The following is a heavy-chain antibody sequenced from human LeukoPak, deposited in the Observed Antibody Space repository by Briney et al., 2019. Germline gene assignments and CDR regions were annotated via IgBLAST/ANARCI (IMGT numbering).Heavy chain of an antibody. J-gene: IGHJ6*02. D-gene: IGHD4-23*01. CDR3: ARVGGTNYYYYGMDV. Sequence: SETLSLTCAVSGGSISSYYWSWIRQPPGKGLEWIGYIYYSGSTNYNPSLKSRVTISVDTSKNQFSLKLSSVTAADTAVYYCARVGGTNYYYYGMDVWGQGTTVTVSS. V-gene: IGHV4-59*01. CDR1: GGSISSYY. CDR2: IYYSGST.